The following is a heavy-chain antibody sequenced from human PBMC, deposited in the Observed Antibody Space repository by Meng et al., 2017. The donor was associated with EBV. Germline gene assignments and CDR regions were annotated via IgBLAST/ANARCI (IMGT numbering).Heavy chain of an antibody. J-gene: IGHJ4*02. CDR2: IIPIFGTA. D-gene: IGHD6-13*01. Sequence: GQRGQSGAEVKKPGAPVKVSCKASGGTFSSYAISWVRQAPGQGLEWMGGIIPIFGTANYAQKFQGRVTITADKSTSTAYMELSSLRSEDTAVYYCARAEIAAAGRLDYWGQGTLVTVSS. CDR3: ARAEIAAAGRLDY. CDR1: GGTFSSYA. V-gene: IGHV1-69*06.